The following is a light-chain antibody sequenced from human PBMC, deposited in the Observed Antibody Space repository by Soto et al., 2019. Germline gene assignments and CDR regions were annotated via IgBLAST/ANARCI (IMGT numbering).Light chain of an antibody. CDR2: EVS. V-gene: IGLV2-14*01. J-gene: IGLJ1*01. CDR1: SKNVGSYDH. CDR3: ISYTGSSTSYV. Sequence: QSDLTQPASVSGSPGQSMNIYCRGTSKNVGSYDHVALYQQLPGKTPKLMIYEVSNRPSGVSSRFSGSKSGNTASLTISGLQAEDEADYYCISYTGSSTSYVFGSGTKVTVL.